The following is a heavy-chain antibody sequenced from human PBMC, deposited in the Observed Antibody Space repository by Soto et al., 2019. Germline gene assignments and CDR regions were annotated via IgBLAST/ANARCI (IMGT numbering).Heavy chain of an antibody. CDR2: IYYSGST. CDR3: ARGLRGSDDY. Sequence: SETLSLTCTVSGGSISSYYWSWIRQPPGKGLEWIGYIYYSGSTNYNPSLKSRVTILVDTSKNQFSLKLSSVTAADTAVYYCARGLRGSDDYWGQGTLVTVSS. V-gene: IGHV4-59*01. CDR1: GGSISSYY. D-gene: IGHD5-12*01. J-gene: IGHJ4*02.